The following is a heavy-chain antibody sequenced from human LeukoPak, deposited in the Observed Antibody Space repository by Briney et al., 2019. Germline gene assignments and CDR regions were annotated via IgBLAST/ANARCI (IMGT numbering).Heavy chain of an antibody. CDR3: ARGVDYYGLGVLYAFDI. D-gene: IGHD3-10*01. CDR2: IYYSGST. J-gene: IGHJ3*02. Sequence: PSETLSLTCTVSGGSISSYYWSWIRQPPGKGLEWIGYIYYSGSTNYNPSLKSRVTISVDTSKNQFSLKLSSVTAADTAVYYCARGVDYYGLGVLYAFDIWGQGTMVTVSS. V-gene: IGHV4-59*01. CDR1: GGSISSYY.